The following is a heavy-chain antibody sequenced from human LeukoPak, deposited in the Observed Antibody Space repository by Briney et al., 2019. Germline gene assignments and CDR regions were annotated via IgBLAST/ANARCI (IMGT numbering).Heavy chain of an antibody. J-gene: IGHJ4*02. CDR3: AKDRLASCSSPSCSYFDY. CDR2: ISGSGSST. CDR1: GFTFSSYA. V-gene: IGHV3-23*01. Sequence: PGGSLRLSCAASGFTFSSYAMSWVRQAPGKGLEWVSAISGSGSSTYYADSVKGRFTISRDNSRNTLYLQMNSLRAADTALYYCAKDRLASCSSPSCSYFDYWGQGTLVTVSS. D-gene: IGHD2-2*01.